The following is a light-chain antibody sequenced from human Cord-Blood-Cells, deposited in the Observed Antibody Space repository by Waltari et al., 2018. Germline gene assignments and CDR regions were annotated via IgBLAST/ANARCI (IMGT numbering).Light chain of an antibody. Sequence: QSALTQPASVSGSPGQSITISCTGTSSDVGSYNLVSWYQQHPGKAPKLMIYEGSKRPSGFSNRFSGYKSGNTASLTISGLQAEDEADYYCCSYAGSSTVFGGGTKLTVL. CDR2: EGS. CDR1: SSDVGSYNL. J-gene: IGLJ3*02. CDR3: CSYAGSSTV. V-gene: IGLV2-23*01.